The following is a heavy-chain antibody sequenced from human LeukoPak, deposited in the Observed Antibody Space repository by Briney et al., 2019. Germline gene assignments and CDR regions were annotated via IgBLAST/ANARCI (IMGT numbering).Heavy chain of an antibody. Sequence: GGSLRLSCAGSGFTFSDYYMSWIRQAPGKGLEWVSYISSSDSTIYYTDSVKGRFTISSDNAKNSLYLQMNSLRADDTAVYYCARADCSSTSCYELDYWGQGTLVTVSS. CDR3: ARADCSSTSCYELDY. CDR1: GFTFSDYY. V-gene: IGHV3-11*04. D-gene: IGHD2-2*01. CDR2: ISSSDSTI. J-gene: IGHJ4*02.